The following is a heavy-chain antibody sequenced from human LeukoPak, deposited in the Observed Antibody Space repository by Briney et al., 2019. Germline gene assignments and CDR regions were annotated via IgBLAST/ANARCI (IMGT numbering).Heavy chain of an antibody. CDR1: GGSISSYY. Sequence: SETLSLTCTVSGGSISSYYWSWIRQPPGKGLEWIGYIYYSGSTNYNPSLKSRVTISVDTSKNQFSLKLGSVTAADTAVYYCARLGPGGHGEFDYWGQGTLVTVSS. CDR3: ARLGPGGHGEFDY. V-gene: IGHV4-59*01. J-gene: IGHJ4*02. CDR2: IYYSGST. D-gene: IGHD3-10*01.